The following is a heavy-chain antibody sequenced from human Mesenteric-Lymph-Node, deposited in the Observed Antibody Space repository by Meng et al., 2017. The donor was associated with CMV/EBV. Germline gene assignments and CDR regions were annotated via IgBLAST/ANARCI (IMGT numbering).Heavy chain of an antibody. CDR1: GFTFGSYA. CDR2: ISGSGAST. D-gene: IGHD3-3*01. J-gene: IGHJ5*02. CDR3: AKDINYDFWSGSWFDP. V-gene: IGHV3-23*01. Sequence: LRLSCAASGFTFGSYAMTWVRQAPGTGLDWVSAISGSGASTYYADSVKGRFTISRDNSKNTLYLQMNSLRADDTAVYYCAKDINYDFWSGSWFDPWGQGTLVTVSS.